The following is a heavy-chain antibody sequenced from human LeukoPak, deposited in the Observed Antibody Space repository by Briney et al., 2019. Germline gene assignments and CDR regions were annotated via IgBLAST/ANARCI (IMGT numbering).Heavy chain of an antibody. CDR3: ATDSRNYDILTGYYRTRAFDP. Sequence: ASVTVSFKVSGYTLTELSMHWVRQAPGKGLEWMGGFDPEDGETIYAQKFQGRVTMTEDTSTDTAYMELSSLRSEDTAVYYCATDSRNYDILTGYYRTRAFDPWGQGTLVTVSS. CDR2: FDPEDGET. V-gene: IGHV1-24*01. D-gene: IGHD3-9*01. J-gene: IGHJ5*02. CDR1: GYTLTELS.